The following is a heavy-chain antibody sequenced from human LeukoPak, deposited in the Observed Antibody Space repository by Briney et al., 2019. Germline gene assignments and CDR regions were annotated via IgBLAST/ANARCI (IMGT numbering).Heavy chain of an antibody. Sequence: GGSLRLSCAASGFTFSTYNMNWVRQAPGKGLEWVAIIGGSDGRTFYADSVKGRFTISRDNSKNTLYLQMNSLRAEDTAVYYCAKGRWWFDYWGQGTLVTVSS. J-gene: IGHJ4*02. D-gene: IGHD2-15*01. CDR3: AKGRWWFDY. CDR2: IGGSDGRT. V-gene: IGHV3-23*01. CDR1: GFTFSTYN.